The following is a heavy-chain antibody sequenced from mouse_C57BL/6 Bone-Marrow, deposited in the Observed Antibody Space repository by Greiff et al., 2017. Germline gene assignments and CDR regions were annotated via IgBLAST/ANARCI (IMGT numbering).Heavy chain of an antibody. V-gene: IGHV2-2*01. CDR1: GFSLTSYG. CDR2: IWSGGST. D-gene: IGHD1-1*01. CDR3: ARNREFYYYGSSPYYFDY. J-gene: IGHJ2*01. Sequence: VKLMESGPGLVQPSQSLSITCTVSGFSLTSYGVHWVRQSPGKGLEWLGVIWSGGSTDYNAAFISRLSISKDNSKSQVFFKMNSLQADDTAIYYCARNREFYYYGSSPYYFDYWGQGTTLTVSS.